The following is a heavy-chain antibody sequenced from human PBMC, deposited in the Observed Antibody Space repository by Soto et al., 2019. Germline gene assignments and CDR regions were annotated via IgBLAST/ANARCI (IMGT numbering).Heavy chain of an antibody. D-gene: IGHD6-13*01. CDR3: AKLVASEGPSPDLH. CDR1: GFTFSSYD. Sequence: GGSLRLSCAASGFTFSSYDMHWVRQAPGKGLEWVAGISYDGNKKYHADSVKGRFTISRDNSKNTLFLQMNSLNSEDTAVYYCAKLVASEGPSPDLHWGQGTLVTVSS. CDR2: ISYDGNKK. V-gene: IGHV3-30*18. J-gene: IGHJ4*02.